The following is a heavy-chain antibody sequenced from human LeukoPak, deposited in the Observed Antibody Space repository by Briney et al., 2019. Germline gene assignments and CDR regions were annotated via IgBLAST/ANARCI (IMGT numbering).Heavy chain of an antibody. V-gene: IGHV1-69*05. CDR1: GGTFSSYA. CDR2: IIPIFGTA. CDR3: ATGFNYDSSGYYYGPAFDI. Sequence: ASVKVSCKASGGTFSSYAISWVRQAPGQGLEWMGGIIPIFGTANYAQKFQGRVTITTDESTSTAYMELSSLRSEDTAVYYCATGFNYDSSGYYYGPAFDIWGQGTMVTVSS. D-gene: IGHD3-22*01. J-gene: IGHJ3*02.